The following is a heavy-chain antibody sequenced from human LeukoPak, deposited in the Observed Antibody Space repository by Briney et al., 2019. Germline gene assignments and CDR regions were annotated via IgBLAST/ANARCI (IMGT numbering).Heavy chain of an antibody. CDR2: ISGSGGNT. CDR3: AKDRGSWITANGY. D-gene: IGHD5-18*01. J-gene: IGHJ4*02. V-gene: IGHV3-23*01. CDR1: GFTFSSYV. Sequence: GGSLRLSCAASGFTFSSYVMSWVRQAPGKGLEWVSGISGSGGNTYYADSVKGRFTISRDNSKNTLYLQMNSLRAEDTAVYYCAKDRGSWITANGYWGQGTLVTVSS.